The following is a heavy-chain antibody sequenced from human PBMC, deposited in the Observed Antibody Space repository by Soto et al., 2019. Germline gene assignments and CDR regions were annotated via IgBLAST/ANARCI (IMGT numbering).Heavy chain of an antibody. CDR2: IYYSGST. V-gene: IGHV4-39*01. CDR3: ARGHRSSSPGPHYYYYYYMDV. D-gene: IGHD6-6*01. Sequence: PSETLSLTCTVSGGSISSSSYYWGWIRQPPGKGLEWIGSIYYSGSTYYNPSLKSRVTISVDTSKNQFSLKLSSVTAADTAVYYCARGHRSSSPGPHYYYYYYMDVWGKGTTVTVSS. CDR1: GGSISSSSYY. J-gene: IGHJ6*03.